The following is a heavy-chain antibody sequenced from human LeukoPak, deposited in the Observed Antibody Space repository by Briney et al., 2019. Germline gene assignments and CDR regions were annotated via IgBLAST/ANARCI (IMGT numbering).Heavy chain of an antibody. CDR2: IYSTGAT. D-gene: IGHD3-22*01. CDR3: ARMSMQFYDTKGHFWYNWFDP. Sequence: PSETLSLTCTVSGGSMSNYYWSWIRQSPGKGLDWIGHIYSTGATSYNPSLKSRVSVSIDSSKNQFSLKLDSVTAADTAVYFCARMSMQFYDTKGHFWYNWFDPWGQGTLVTVSS. J-gene: IGHJ5*02. V-gene: IGHV4-59*01. CDR1: GGSMSNYY.